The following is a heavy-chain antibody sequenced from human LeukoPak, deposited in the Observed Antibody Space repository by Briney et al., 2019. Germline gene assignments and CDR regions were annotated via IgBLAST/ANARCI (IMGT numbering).Heavy chain of an antibody. V-gene: IGHV4-59*01. D-gene: IGHD3-22*01. CDR1: GGSISSYY. CDR2: IYYSGST. Sequence: PSETLSLTCTVSGGSISSYYWSWIRQPPGKGLEWIGYIYYSGSTNYNPSLKSRVTISVDTSKNQFSLKLSSVTAADTAVYYCARGTYPLYYDSSGYYRYWGQGTLVTVSS. CDR3: ARGTYPLYYDSSGYYRY. J-gene: IGHJ4*02.